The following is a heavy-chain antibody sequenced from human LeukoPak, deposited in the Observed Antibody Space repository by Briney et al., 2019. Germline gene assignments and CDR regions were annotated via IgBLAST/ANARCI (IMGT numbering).Heavy chain of an antibody. CDR1: GGSISTFH. V-gene: IGHV4-59*01. CDR2: NHNTGST. Sequence: SETLSLTCTVSGGSISTFHWSWIRQPPGRGLEWIAFNHNTGSTNYNPSLKSRVTISVDTSKNQFSLKLSSVTAADTAVYYCARTYCSGGSCHFDYWGQGTLVTVSS. J-gene: IGHJ4*02. CDR3: ARTYCSGGSCHFDY. D-gene: IGHD2-15*01.